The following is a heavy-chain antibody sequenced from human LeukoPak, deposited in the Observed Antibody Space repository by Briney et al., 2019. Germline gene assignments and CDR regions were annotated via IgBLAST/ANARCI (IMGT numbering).Heavy chain of an antibody. V-gene: IGHV4-59*01. J-gene: IGHJ6*02. CDR3: ARVASSGWPNYGMDV. Sequence: SETLSLTCTVSGGSISSYYWSWIRQPPGKGLEWIGYIYYGGSTNYNPSLKSRVTISVDTSKNQFSLKLSSVTAADTAVYYCARVASSGWPNYGMDVWGQGTTVTVSS. D-gene: IGHD6-19*01. CDR2: IYYGGST. CDR1: GGSISSYY.